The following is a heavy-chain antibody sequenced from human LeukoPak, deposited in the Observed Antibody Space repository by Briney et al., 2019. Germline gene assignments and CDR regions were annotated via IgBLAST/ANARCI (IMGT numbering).Heavy chain of an antibody. V-gene: IGHV4-59*12. J-gene: IGHJ4*02. D-gene: IGHD6-19*01. CDR3: AGEAGTYSSGWYDY. Sequence: TSESLSLTCTVSGGSISSYYWSWIRQPPGKGLEWIGYIYYSGGTNYNPSLKSRVTISVDKSKNQFSLKLSSVTAADTAVYYCAGEAGTYSSGWYDYWGQGTLVTVSS. CDR1: GGSISSYY. CDR2: IYYSGGT.